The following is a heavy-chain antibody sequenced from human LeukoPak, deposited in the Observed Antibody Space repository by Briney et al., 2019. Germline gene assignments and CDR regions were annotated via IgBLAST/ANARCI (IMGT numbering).Heavy chain of an antibody. V-gene: IGHV4-59*01. CDR1: GGSISSYY. Sequence: SETLSLTCTVSGGSISSYYWSWIRQPPGKGLEWIGYIYYSGSTNYNPSLKSRVTISVDTSKNQFSLKLSSVTAADTAVYYCARGRRYSSSWYGYYFDYWGQGTLVTVSS. J-gene: IGHJ4*02. CDR2: IYYSGST. CDR3: ARGRRYSSSWYGYYFDY. D-gene: IGHD6-13*01.